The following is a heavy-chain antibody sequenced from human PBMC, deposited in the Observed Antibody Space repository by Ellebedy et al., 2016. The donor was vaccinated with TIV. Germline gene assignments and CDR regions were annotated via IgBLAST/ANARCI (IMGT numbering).Heavy chain of an antibody. D-gene: IGHD2-2*01. CDR1: GFIFSSYS. Sequence: GESLKISCAASGFIFSSYSMNWVRQAPGKGLEWLAYISASGSAVYYADSVKGRVTISRDNAKNSLYLQMDSLRDEDTAVYYCVRDSDTGVLSLIHADFWGQGTQVTVSS. CDR3: VRDSDTGVLSLIHADF. CDR2: ISASGSAV. V-gene: IGHV3-48*02. J-gene: IGHJ4*02.